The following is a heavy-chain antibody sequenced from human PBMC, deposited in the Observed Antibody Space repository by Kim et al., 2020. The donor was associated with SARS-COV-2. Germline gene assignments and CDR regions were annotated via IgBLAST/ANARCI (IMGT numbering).Heavy chain of an antibody. D-gene: IGHD3-10*01. CDR1: GFTFSSYG. J-gene: IGHJ5*02. CDR2: IWYDGSNK. CDR3: AREVAADSNLWFGELPNWFDP. Sequence: GGSLRLSCAASGFTFSSYGMHWVRQAPGKGLEWVAVIWYDGSNKYYADSVKGRFTISRDNSKNTLYLQMNSLRAEDTAVYYCAREVAADSNLWFGELPNWFDPCGQGTLVTVSS. V-gene: IGHV3-33*01.